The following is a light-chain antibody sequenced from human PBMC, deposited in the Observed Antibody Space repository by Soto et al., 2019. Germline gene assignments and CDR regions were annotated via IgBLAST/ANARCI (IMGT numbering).Light chain of an antibody. V-gene: IGKV3-11*01. J-gene: IGKJ2*01. CDR3: QQRTHWPPYT. CDR1: QSVSSY. CDR2: ATT. Sequence: IVLTQSPATLSLSPGERATLSCRASQSVSSYLAWYQQKTGQGPRLLIFATTTSATGIPARFSGSGSGTDFTLTISSLVPEDFAVYYCQQRTHWPPYTFGQGTRLEIK.